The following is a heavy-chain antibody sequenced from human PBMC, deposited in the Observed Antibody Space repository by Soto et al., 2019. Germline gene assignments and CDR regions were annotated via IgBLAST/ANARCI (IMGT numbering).Heavy chain of an antibody. CDR1: GYRFTSYW. D-gene: IGHD6-13*01. Sequence: GESLKISCKGFGYRFTSYWIGWVRQMPGKGLEWMGIINPYDSDTRYSPSSQGQVTISADKSISTAYLQWSSLKASDTAMYYCARTAAAGKYYYGMDVWGQGTTVTVSS. V-gene: IGHV5-51*01. CDR2: INPYDSDT. J-gene: IGHJ6*02. CDR3: ARTAAAGKYYYGMDV.